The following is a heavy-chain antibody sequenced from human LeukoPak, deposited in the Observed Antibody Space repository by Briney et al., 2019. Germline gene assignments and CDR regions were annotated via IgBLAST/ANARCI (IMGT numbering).Heavy chain of an antibody. CDR3: AKDSTTSSWPYYFDY. J-gene: IGHJ4*02. CDR2: IKQDGSEK. Sequence: GGSLRLSCAASGFTFSSYWMSWVRQAPGKGLEWVANIKQDGSEKYYVDSVKGRFTISRDNAKNSLYLQMNSLRAEDTAVYYCAKDSTTSSWPYYFDYWGQGTLVTVSS. CDR1: GFTFSSYW. D-gene: IGHD6-13*01. V-gene: IGHV3-7*01.